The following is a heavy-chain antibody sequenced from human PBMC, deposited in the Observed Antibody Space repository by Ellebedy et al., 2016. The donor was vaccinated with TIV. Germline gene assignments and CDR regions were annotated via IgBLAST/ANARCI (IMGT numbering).Heavy chain of an antibody. Sequence: SETLSLTCTVSGDSLSSSSSYWGWIRQPPGKGLEWIGSIYHSGNTYYNPSLESRVTISVDTSKGQFSLKLNSVTAADTAVYYCARWFGESLYVRWFDTWGQGTLVTVSS. CDR2: IYHSGNT. CDR1: GDSLSSSSSY. V-gene: IGHV4-39*01. D-gene: IGHD3-10*01. CDR3: ARWFGESLYVRWFDT. J-gene: IGHJ5*02.